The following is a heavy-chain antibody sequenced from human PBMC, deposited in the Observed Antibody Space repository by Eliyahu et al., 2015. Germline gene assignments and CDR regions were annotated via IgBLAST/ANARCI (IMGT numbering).Heavy chain of an antibody. CDR1: GVTFRNYG. V-gene: IGHV3-48*02. CDR3: ATLRVA. CDR2: ISSNGRTI. D-gene: IGHD2-8*01. J-gene: IGHJ4*02. Sequence: EVQLVESGGGLVQPGGSLRLFCAASGVTFRNYGMNWVRQAPGKGLEWVSXISSNGRTIYYADSVKGRFTISRDNAKNSLYLQMNSLRDDDTAVYYCATLRVAWGQGTLVTVSS.